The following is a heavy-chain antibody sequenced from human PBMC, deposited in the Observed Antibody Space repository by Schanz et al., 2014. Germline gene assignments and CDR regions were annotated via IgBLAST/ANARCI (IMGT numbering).Heavy chain of an antibody. V-gene: IGHV3-66*01. CDR2: IYASGAT. D-gene: IGHD2-15*01. J-gene: IGHJ6*02. CDR1: GFTVSSDH. CDR3: AKGMGYCSGGTCYDYYYYGLDV. Sequence: EVQLVESGGGFVQPGGSLGLSCVASGFTVSSDHMSWVRQAPGKGLEWVSTIYASGATYYADSVKRRFTISRDNSENTLYLQMNSLSADDTAVFYCAKGMGYCSGGTCYDYYYYGLDVWGQGTTVTVSS.